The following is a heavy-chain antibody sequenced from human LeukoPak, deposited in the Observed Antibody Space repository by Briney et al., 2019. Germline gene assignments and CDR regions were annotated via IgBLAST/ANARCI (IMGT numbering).Heavy chain of an antibody. J-gene: IGHJ3*02. CDR2: IKQDGSEK. CDR3: ARDGGSYLGDAFDI. D-gene: IGHD1-26*01. Sequence: PGGSLRLSCAASGFTFSSYWMSWVRQAPEKGLKWVANIKQDGSEKYSVDSVKGRSTISRDNAKNSLYLQMNNLRAKDTAVYYCARDGGSYLGDAFDIWGQGTMVTVSS. V-gene: IGHV3-7*01. CDR1: GFTFSSYW.